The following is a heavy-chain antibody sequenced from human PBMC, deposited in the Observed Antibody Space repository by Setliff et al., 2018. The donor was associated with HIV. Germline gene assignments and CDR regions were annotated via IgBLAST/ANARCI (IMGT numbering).Heavy chain of an antibody. J-gene: IGHJ4*02. D-gene: IGHD2-15*01. Sequence: ASVKVSCKVSGFTLTELSMHWVRQAPGKGLEWMGSFNPEDGKTIYAQKFQGRVTMIEDTSTDTAYMELSSLRSEDTAVYYCTTGLPLFCSGGSCLFDFWGQGTRVTVSS. V-gene: IGHV1-24*01. CDR2: FNPEDGKT. CDR1: GFTLTELS. CDR3: TTGLPLFCSGGSCLFDF.